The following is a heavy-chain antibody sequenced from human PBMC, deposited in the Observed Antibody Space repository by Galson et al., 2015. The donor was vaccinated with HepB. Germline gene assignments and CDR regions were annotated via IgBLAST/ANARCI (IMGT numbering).Heavy chain of an antibody. D-gene: IGHD4-23*01. CDR3: ARPYGGNYHFDY. Sequence: SLRLSCAASGFTLSFYWMHWVRQAPRKGLVWVSRINNDGTTTHYADSVKGRFTISRDNAKNTLYLQMNSLRAEDTAVYYCARPYGGNYHFDYWGQGTLVTVSS. J-gene: IGHJ4*02. V-gene: IGHV3-74*01. CDR2: INNDGTTT. CDR1: GFTLSFYW.